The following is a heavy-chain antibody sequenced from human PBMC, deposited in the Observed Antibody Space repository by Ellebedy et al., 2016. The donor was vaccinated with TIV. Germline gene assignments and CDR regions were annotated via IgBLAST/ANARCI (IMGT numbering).Heavy chain of an antibody. D-gene: IGHD2-2*01. Sequence: GESLKISXAASGFTFSSYGMHWVRQAPGKGLEWVAVISYDGSNKYYADSVKGRFTISRDNSKNTLYLQMNSLRAEDTAVYYCAKVWGTSSPFDYWGQGTLVTVSS. CDR1: GFTFSSYG. V-gene: IGHV3-30*18. J-gene: IGHJ4*02. CDR3: AKVWGTSSPFDY. CDR2: ISYDGSNK.